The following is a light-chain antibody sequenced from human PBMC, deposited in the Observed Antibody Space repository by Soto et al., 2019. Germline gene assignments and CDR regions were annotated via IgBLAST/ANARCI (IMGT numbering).Light chain of an antibody. CDR1: QSVSRN. J-gene: IGKJ4*01. CDR3: QQYKNWPPLT. Sequence: IVMTQSPATLAVSPGERVTLSCRASQSVSRNLAWYQQKPGQAPRLLIYGAFTRVTGIPARFSGSGSGTEFTLTISSLQSEDFAVYYCQQYKNWPPLTFGGGTKVEIK. CDR2: GAF. V-gene: IGKV3-15*01.